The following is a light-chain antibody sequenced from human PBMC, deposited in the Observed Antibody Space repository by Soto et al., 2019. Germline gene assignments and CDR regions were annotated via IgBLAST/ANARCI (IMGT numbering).Light chain of an antibody. J-gene: IGLJ1*01. CDR3: CSYTTSSTYV. CDR2: DVS. CDR1: SSDIGAYYY. Sequence: QSVLAQPASVSGSPGQSITIPCTGTSSDIGAYYYISWYQQHPGKAPKVMIYDVSSRPSGVSNRFSGSKSGNTASLTISGLQAEDEADYYCCSYTTSSTYVFGTGTKVTVL. V-gene: IGLV2-14*01.